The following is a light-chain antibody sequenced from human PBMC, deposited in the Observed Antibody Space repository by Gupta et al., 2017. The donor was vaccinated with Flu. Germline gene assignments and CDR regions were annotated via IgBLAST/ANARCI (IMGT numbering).Light chain of an antibody. J-gene: IGLJ3*02. V-gene: IGLV1-40*01. CDR2: GNS. CDR1: SSNIGAGYD. Sequence: QSVLTQPPSVSGAPGQRVTISCTGSSSNIGAGYDVHWYQQLPGTAPKLLIYGNSNRPSGVPDRFSGSKSGTSASLAITGLQAEDEAEYYCQSFDSSLSGRGVFGGGTKLT. CDR3: QSFDSSLSGRGV.